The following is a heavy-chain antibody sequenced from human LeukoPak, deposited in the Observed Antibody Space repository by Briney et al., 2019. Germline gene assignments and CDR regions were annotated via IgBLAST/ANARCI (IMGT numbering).Heavy chain of an antibody. V-gene: IGHV1-69*04. J-gene: IGHJ5*02. CDR2: IIPTFGIA. CDR3: ARGKSSSWSRPNWFDP. CDR1: GGTFSSYA. Sequence: GASVKVSCKASGGTFSSYAISWVRQAPGQGLEWMGRIIPTFGIANYAQKFQGRVTITADKSTSTAYMELSSLRSEDTAVYYCARGKSSSWSRPNWFDPWGQGTLVTVS. D-gene: IGHD6-13*01.